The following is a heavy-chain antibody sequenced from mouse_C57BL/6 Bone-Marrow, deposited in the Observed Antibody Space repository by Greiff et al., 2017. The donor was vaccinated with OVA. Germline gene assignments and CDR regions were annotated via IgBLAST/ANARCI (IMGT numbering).Heavy chain of an antibody. V-gene: IGHV1-7*01. CDR3: ALGVYFDY. J-gene: IGHJ2*01. D-gene: IGHD4-1*01. Sequence: VQLKESGAELAKPGASVKLSCKASGYTFTSYWMHWVKQRPGQGLVWIGYINPSSGYTKYNQKFKDKATLTADKSSSTAYMQLSSLTYEDSAVYYCALGVYFDYWGQGTTLTVSS. CDR2: INPSSGYT. CDR1: GYTFTSYW.